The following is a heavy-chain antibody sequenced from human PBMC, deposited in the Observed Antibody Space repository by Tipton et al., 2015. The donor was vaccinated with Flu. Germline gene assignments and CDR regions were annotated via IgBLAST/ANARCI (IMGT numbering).Heavy chain of an antibody. Sequence: TLSLTCTVPGGSISRSAYYWGWIRQTPGKGLEWIGNIYYSGSTFYNPSLKSRVTISLDKSTNQFSLRLSSVTAADTAIYYCAIDDFGSSWYGYWGQGSLVTVSS. CDR1: GGSISRSAYY. CDR3: AIDDFGSSWYGY. CDR2: IYYSGST. D-gene: IGHD6-13*01. V-gene: IGHV4-39*07. J-gene: IGHJ4*02.